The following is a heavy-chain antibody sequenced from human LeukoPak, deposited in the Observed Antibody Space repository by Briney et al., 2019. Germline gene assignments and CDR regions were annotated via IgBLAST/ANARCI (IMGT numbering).Heavy chain of an antibody. V-gene: IGHV1-18*01. CDR1: GYTFTSYG. CDR2: ISAYNGNT. CDR3: ARDMGITPPKVAFDI. Sequence: GASVKVSCKASGYTFTSYGISWVRQAPGQGLEWMGWISAYNGNTNYAQKLQGRVTMTTDTSTSTAYMEMRSLRSDDTAVYYCARDMGITPPKVAFDIWGQGTMVTVSS. D-gene: IGHD4-23*01. J-gene: IGHJ3*02.